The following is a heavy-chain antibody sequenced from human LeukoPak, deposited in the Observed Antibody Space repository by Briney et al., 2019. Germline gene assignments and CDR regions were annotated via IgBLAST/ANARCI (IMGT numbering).Heavy chain of an antibody. D-gene: IGHD3-10*01. CDR3: ARRKNTAIAMVRGVRGGLNWFDP. Sequence: PSETLSLTCAVYGGSFSNYYWSWIRQPPGKGLEWIGEINHRGSTNYNPSLKSRVTISVDTSKNQFSLKLSSVTAADTAVYYCARRKNTAIAMVRGVRGGLNWFDPWGQGTLVTVSS. CDR1: GGSFSNYY. V-gene: IGHV4-34*01. J-gene: IGHJ5*02. CDR2: INHRGST.